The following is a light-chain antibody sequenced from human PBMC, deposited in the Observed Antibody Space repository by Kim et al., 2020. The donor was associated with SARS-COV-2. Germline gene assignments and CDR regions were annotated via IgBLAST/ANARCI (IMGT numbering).Light chain of an antibody. V-gene: IGLV1-40*01. CDR2: GNR. CDR1: SSNSGAGYD. Sequence: VPIACAGSSSNSGAGYDVHWYQQLPGTAPKLLIYGNRNRPSGVPDRFSGSKSGTSASLAITGLQAEDEADYYCQSYDSSLSGSGVFGTGTKVTVL. CDR3: QSYDSSLSGSGV. J-gene: IGLJ1*01.